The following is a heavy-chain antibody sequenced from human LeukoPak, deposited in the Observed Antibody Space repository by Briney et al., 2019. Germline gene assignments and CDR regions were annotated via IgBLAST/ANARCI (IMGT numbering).Heavy chain of an antibody. CDR3: ARVGAYCTNGVCSIFDY. V-gene: IGHV4-4*07. D-gene: IGHD2-8*01. CDR1: GGSISSYY. CDR2: IYTSGST. J-gene: IGHJ4*02. Sequence: PSETLSLTCTVSGGSISSYYWSWIRQPAGKGLEWIGRIYTSGSTNYNPSLKSRVTMSVDTSKNQFSLKLSSVTAADTAVYYCARVGAYCTNGVCSIFDYWGQGTLVTVSS.